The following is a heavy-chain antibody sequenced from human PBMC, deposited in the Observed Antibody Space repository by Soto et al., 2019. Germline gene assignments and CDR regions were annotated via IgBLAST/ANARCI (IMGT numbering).Heavy chain of an antibody. Sequence: PSETLSLTCAVSGGSISSYYWSWIRQPQGKGLQWIGYIYYSGSTNYNPSLKSRVTISVDTSKNQFSLKLSSVTAADTAVHYCERAYDSSGNDAFDIWGQGTMVTVS. CDR1: GGSISSYY. J-gene: IGHJ3*02. V-gene: IGHV4-59*01. D-gene: IGHD3-22*01. CDR2: IYYSGST. CDR3: ERAYDSSGNDAFDI.